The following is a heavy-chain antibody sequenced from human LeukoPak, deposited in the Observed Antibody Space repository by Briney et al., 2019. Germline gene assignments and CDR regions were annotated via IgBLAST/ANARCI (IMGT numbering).Heavy chain of an antibody. Sequence: PSGRSLRLSCAASGFTFSSYAMHWVRQAPGKGLEWVSVISCDGSNKYYADSVKGRFTISRDNSKNTLYPQMNSLRAEDTAVYYCARERYPNTGIVGATHFDYWGQGTLVTVSS. V-gene: IGHV3-30-3*01. CDR3: ARERYPNTGIVGATHFDY. CDR2: ISCDGSNK. D-gene: IGHD1-26*01. J-gene: IGHJ4*02. CDR1: GFTFSSYA.